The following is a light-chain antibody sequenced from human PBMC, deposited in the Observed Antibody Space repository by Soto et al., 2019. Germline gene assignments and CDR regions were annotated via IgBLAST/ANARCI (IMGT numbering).Light chain of an antibody. CDR2: SAS. Sequence: IQLTQSPSSLSASVGDRVTITCRASQGITSYLAWYQQRPGKAPGLLIYSASTLQSGVPSRFSGSGSGTDFTLTISSLQPEDFATYYCQQSYSTPHTFGQGTRLEI. V-gene: IGKV1-39*01. CDR1: QGITSY. J-gene: IGKJ5*01. CDR3: QQSYSTPHT.